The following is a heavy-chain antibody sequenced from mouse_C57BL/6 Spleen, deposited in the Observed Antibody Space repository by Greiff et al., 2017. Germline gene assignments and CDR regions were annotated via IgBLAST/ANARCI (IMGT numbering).Heavy chain of an antibody. D-gene: IGHD1-1*01. V-gene: IGHV1-64*01. CDR3: ARFHYLLRGTWFAY. CDR1: GYTFTSYW. Sequence: VQLQQPGAELVKPGASVKLSCKASGYTFTSYWMHWVKQRPGQGLEWIGMIHPNSGSTNYNEKFKSKATLTVDKSSSTAYMQLSSLTSEDSAFYYCARFHYLLRGTWFAYWGQGTLVTVAA. J-gene: IGHJ3*01. CDR2: IHPNSGST.